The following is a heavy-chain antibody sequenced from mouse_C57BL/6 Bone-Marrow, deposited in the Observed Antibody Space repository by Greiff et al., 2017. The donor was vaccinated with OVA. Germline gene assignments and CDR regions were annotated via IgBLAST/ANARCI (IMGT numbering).Heavy chain of an antibody. Sequence: EVQLVESGGGLVKPGGSLKLSCAASGFTFSSYAMSWVRQTPEKRLEWVATISDGGSYTYYPDNVKGRFTISRDNAKNNLYLQMSHLKSEDTAMYYCARVPYYGSSYFDYWGQGTTLTVSS. CDR3: ARVPYYGSSYFDY. D-gene: IGHD1-1*01. V-gene: IGHV5-4*01. J-gene: IGHJ2*01. CDR1: GFTFSSYA. CDR2: ISDGGSYT.